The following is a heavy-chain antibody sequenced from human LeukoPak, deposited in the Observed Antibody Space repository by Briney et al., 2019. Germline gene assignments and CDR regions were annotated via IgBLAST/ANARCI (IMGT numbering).Heavy chain of an antibody. D-gene: IGHD1-1*01. Sequence: PGGSLRLSCAASGFTFSSYWMHWVRQAPGKGLEWVSVISGSGDSTYYADSVKGRFSISRDNSKNTLYLQMNSLRAEDTAVYYCAKAGRYNWNADYFDYWGQGTLVTVSS. J-gene: IGHJ4*02. CDR2: ISGSGDST. CDR3: AKAGRYNWNADYFDY. CDR1: GFTFSSYW. V-gene: IGHV3-23*01.